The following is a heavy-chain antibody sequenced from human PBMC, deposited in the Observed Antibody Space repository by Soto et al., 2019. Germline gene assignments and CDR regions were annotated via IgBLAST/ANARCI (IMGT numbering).Heavy chain of an antibody. CDR2: ISAYNGNT. D-gene: IGHD3-3*01. Sequence: ASVKVSCKASGYTFASYGISWVRQAPGQGLEWMGWISAYNGNTNYAQKLQGRVTMTTDTSTSTAYMELRSLRSDDTAVYYCARDSVTIFGVVTHDAFDIWGQGTMVTVSS. V-gene: IGHV1-18*01. J-gene: IGHJ3*02. CDR1: GYTFASYG. CDR3: ARDSVTIFGVVTHDAFDI.